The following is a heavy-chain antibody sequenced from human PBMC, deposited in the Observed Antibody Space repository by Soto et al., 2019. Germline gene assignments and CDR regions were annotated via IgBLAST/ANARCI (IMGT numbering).Heavy chain of an antibody. D-gene: IGHD3-10*01. J-gene: IGHJ5*02. CDR3: ARDAISMVRGTNNWFDP. Sequence: HPGGSLRVSCEASGFIFSDHAMSWVRQAPGKGLEWVSAISGNGIATYYADSVKGRFTISRDNSKNTLYLQMNRLGADDTAVYYCARDAISMVRGTNNWFDPWGQGTLVTVSS. V-gene: IGHV3-23*01. CDR1: GFIFSDHA. CDR2: ISGNGIAT.